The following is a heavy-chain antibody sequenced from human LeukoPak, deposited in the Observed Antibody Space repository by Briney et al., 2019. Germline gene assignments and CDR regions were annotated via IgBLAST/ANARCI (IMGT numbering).Heavy chain of an antibody. CDR1: EFTVSSNF. CDR2: INSDGSST. Sequence: PGGSLRLSCAASEFTVSSNFMSWVRQAPGKGLVWVSRINSDGSSTSYADSVKGRFTISRDNAKNTLYLQMNSLRAEDTAVYYCAREAVGYGDYDSGGYYFDYWGQGTLITVSS. CDR3: AREAVGYGDYDSGGYYFDY. J-gene: IGHJ4*02. D-gene: IGHD4-17*01. V-gene: IGHV3-74*01.